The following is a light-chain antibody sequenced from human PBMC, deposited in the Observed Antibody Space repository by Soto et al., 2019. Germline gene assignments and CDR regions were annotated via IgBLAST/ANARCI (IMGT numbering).Light chain of an antibody. CDR2: AAS. J-gene: IGKJ1*01. CDR1: ESIRNN. CDR3: QQTYSTPRGA. Sequence: DIQMTQSPSSLSASVGDRVTITCRASESIRNNLNWYQQKPGKDPKLLIYAASTLQSGVPSRFSGGGSGTEFTLTIGSLQPEDFTTDYCQQTYSTPRGAFGQGTKVEFK. V-gene: IGKV1-39*01.